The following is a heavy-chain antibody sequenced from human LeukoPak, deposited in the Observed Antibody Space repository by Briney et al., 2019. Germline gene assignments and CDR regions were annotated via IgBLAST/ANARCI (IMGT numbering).Heavy chain of an antibody. V-gene: IGHV3-48*03. CDR1: GFTFSSYE. CDR3: ARDLNSYSGSYYLMDY. D-gene: IGHD1-26*01. Sequence: PGGSLRLSCAASGFTFSSYEMNWVSQAPGKGLEWVSYISSSGSTIYYADSVKGRFTISRDNAKNSLYLQMNSLRAEDTAVYYCARDLNSYSGSYYLMDYWGQGTLVTVSS. CDR2: ISSSGSTI. J-gene: IGHJ4*02.